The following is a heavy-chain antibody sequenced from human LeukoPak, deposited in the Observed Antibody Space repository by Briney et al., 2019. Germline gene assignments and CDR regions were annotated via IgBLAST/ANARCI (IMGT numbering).Heavy chain of an antibody. V-gene: IGHV3-21*01. CDR2: ISGTSTYI. CDR3: ARVPGDV. Sequence: GGSLRLSCAASGFTFSSCSMNWVRQAPGKGLEWVSSISGTSTYIYYGDSVKGRFTISRDNAKNSLYLQMNSLRAEDTGVYYCARVPGDVWGKGTTVTVSS. CDR1: GFTFSSCS. J-gene: IGHJ6*04.